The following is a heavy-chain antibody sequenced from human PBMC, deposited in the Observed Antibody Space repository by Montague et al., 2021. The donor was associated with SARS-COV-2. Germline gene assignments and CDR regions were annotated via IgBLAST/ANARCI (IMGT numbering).Heavy chain of an antibody. V-gene: IGHV4-39*01. Sequence: SETLSLTCTVSGGSISSSSYYWCGIRQPPGKWLVWIVSIYYSGSTYYNPSLKSRVTISVDTSKNQFSLKLSSVTAADTAVYYCARHLVYCSSTSCYEGRFDPWGQGTLVTVSS. J-gene: IGHJ5*02. CDR3: ARHLVYCSSTSCYEGRFDP. CDR1: GGSISSSSYY. CDR2: IYYSGST. D-gene: IGHD2-2*01.